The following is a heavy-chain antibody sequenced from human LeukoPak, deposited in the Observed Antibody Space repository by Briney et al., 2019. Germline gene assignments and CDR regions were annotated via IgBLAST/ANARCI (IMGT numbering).Heavy chain of an antibody. D-gene: IGHD2-15*01. CDR3: ARSVEGYCSGGSCYSYYYYMDV. CDR2: ICTTGST. J-gene: IGHJ6*03. V-gene: IGHV4-61*02. Sequence: PSVTLSFTSTVAGGSISSGSYYWSWIRQPPGTGLEWIARICTTGSTNYNPSLKSRVTISVDTSKNQFSLKLSSVTAADTAVYYCARSVEGYCSGGSCYSYYYYMDVWGKGTTVTVSS. CDR1: GGSISSGSYY.